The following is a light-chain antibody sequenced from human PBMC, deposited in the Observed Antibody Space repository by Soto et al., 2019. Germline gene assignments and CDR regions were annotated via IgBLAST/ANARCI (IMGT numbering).Light chain of an antibody. CDR3: GTWDSRLSAVV. CDR2: DNN. CDR1: SSNIGNNY. J-gene: IGLJ2*01. Sequence: QSVLTQPPSVSAAPGQKVTISCSGSSSNIGNNYVSWYQQLPGTAPKLLIYDNNKRPSGIPDRFSGSKSGTSATLGITGLQNGDEADYYCGTWDSRLSAVVLGGGTKLTVL. V-gene: IGLV1-51*01.